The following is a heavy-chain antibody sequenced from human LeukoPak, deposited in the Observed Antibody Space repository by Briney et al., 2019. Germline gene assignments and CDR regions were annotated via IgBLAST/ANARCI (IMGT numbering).Heavy chain of an antibody. Sequence: SETLSLTCTVSGGSISTYYWSWIRQPPGKGLEWIGYIYYSGSPNYNPSLKSRVTISVDTSKNHFSLKLSSVTAADTAVYYCARDGGYCSGGSCYSYWGQGTLVTVSS. V-gene: IGHV4-59*01. D-gene: IGHD2-15*01. CDR1: GGSISTYY. CDR2: IYYSGSP. CDR3: ARDGGYCSGGSCYSY. J-gene: IGHJ4*02.